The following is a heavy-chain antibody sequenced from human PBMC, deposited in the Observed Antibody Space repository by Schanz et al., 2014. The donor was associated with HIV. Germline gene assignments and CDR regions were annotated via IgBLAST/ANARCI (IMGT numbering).Heavy chain of an antibody. CDR2: ISAYNGNT. V-gene: IGHV1-18*01. D-gene: IGHD7-27*01. J-gene: IGHJ5*02. CDR1: GGTFSSYA. Sequence: QVQLVQSGAEVKKPGSSVKVSCKASGGTFSSYAFSWVRQAPGQGLEWMGWISAYNGNTKYAQKPQGRLTMTTDTSTSTAYMELRSLRSDDTAVYYCARDGTELGYNWFDPWGQGTLVTVSS. CDR3: ARDGTELGYNWFDP.